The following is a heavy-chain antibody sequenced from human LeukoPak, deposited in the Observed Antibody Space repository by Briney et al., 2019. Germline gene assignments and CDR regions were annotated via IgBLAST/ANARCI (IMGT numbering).Heavy chain of an antibody. CDR3: ASWPHSYYFDY. Sequence: ASVKVSCKASGYTFTSYGISWVRQAPGQGLEWMEWISAYNGNTNYAQKLQGRVTMTTDTSTSTAYMELRSLRSDDTAVYYCASWPHSYYFDYWGQGTLVTVSS. CDR1: GYTFTSYG. J-gene: IGHJ4*02. V-gene: IGHV1-18*01. CDR2: ISAYNGNT.